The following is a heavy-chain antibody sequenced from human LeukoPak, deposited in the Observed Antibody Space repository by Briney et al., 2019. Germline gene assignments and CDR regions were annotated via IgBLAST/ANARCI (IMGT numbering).Heavy chain of an antibody. J-gene: IGHJ4*02. D-gene: IGHD6-19*01. CDR3: AGGGHWLVFDY. CDR2: IYNSGST. V-gene: IGHV4-61*08. CDR1: GGSISSGGYY. Sequence: SETLSLTCTVSGGSISSGGYYWSWIRQHPGKGLEWIGTIYNSGSTNYNPSLMSRGAISVDPSKNQFSLKLSSVTAADTAVYYCAGGGHWLVFDYWDQGTLVTVSS.